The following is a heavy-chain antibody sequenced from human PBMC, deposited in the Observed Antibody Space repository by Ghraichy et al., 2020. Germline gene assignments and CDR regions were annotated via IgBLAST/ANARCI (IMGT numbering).Heavy chain of an antibody. Sequence: ASVKVSCKASGYTFTSYGISWVRQAPGQGLEWMGWISAYNGNTNYAQKLQGRVTMTTDTSTSTAYMELRSLRSDDTAVYYCARDIVGAPRGLDAFDIWGQGTMVTVSS. CDR2: ISAYNGNT. CDR3: ARDIVGAPRGLDAFDI. J-gene: IGHJ3*02. D-gene: IGHD1-26*01. CDR1: GYTFTSYG. V-gene: IGHV1-18*01.